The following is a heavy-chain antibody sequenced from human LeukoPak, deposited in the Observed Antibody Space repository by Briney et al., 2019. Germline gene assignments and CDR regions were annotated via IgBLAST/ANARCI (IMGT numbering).Heavy chain of an antibody. D-gene: IGHD3-22*01. Sequence: ASVKVSCKASGYTFTGYYIHWLRQAPGQGLEWMGWISPNSGGTNYAQNFQGRVTMTGDTSISTAYMELSRLRSDDTAVYYCARVYHDSSGYYYWGQGTLVTVSS. J-gene: IGHJ4*02. V-gene: IGHV1-2*02. CDR1: GYTFTGYY. CDR2: ISPNSGGT. CDR3: ARVYHDSSGYYY.